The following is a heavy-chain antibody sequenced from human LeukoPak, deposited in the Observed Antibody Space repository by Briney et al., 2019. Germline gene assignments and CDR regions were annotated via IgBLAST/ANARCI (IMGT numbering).Heavy chain of an antibody. J-gene: IGHJ2*01. CDR2: IRSKAYGGTT. V-gene: IGHV3-49*04. CDR3: TRAIERFRVGYFDL. CDR1: GFPFVDYV. D-gene: IGHD2-21*01. Sequence: PGRSLSLSCTPSGFPFVDYVMSWVRQAPGKGLEWVGFIRSKAYGGTTEYAASVKDRFTISRDDSKSIAYLQMNSLKSEDTAVYYCTRAIERFRVGYFDLWGRGTLVTVSS.